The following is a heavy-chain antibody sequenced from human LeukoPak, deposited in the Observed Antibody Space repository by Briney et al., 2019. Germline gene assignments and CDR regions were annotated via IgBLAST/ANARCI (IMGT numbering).Heavy chain of an antibody. CDR3: ARDWGLLWFGEFS. Sequence: GGSLSLPLAASGFPFSDYYMSWIRPAPGKGLEWVSYISSSGSTIYYADSVKGRFTISRDNAKNSLYLQMNSLRAEDTAVYYCARDWGLLWFGEFSWGQGTLVTVSS. V-gene: IGHV3-11*01. D-gene: IGHD3-10*01. CDR2: ISSSGSTI. CDR1: GFPFSDYY. J-gene: IGHJ5*02.